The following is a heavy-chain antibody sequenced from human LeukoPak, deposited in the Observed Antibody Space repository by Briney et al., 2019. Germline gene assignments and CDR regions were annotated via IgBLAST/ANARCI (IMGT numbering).Heavy chain of an antibody. D-gene: IGHD3-10*01. V-gene: IGHV3-74*03. J-gene: IGHJ4*02. CDR3: GIINYNGDY. CDR2: TNEDGSYA. Sequence: GGSLRVSCAASGFTLGSYWVDWVRQHPRKRLMWLSGTNEDGSYAEFAGSVKGRFTIYRDNAKNTVYLQMNSLRTEDTAVYFCGIINYNGDYRGRGTLVTVSS. CDR1: GFTLGSYW.